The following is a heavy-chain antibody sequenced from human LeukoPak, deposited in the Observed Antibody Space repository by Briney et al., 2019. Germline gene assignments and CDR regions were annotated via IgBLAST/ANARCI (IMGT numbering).Heavy chain of an antibody. CDR3: ARGPSITIFGVVMYTWFDP. V-gene: IGHV4-39*07. J-gene: IGHJ5*02. D-gene: IGHD3-3*01. CDR1: GGSISSSSYY. Sequence: SETLSLTCTVSGGSISSSSYYWGWIRQPPGKGLEWIGSIDYSGGTYFSPSLRSRVTLSVDTSKNQFSLNMISVTAADTAVYYCARGPSITIFGVVMYTWFDPWGQGTPVSVSS. CDR2: IDYSGGT.